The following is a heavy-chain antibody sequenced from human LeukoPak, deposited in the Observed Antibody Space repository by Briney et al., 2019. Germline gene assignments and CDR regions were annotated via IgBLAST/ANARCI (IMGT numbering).Heavy chain of an antibody. D-gene: IGHD4-11*01. Sequence: GGSLRLSCAASGFTFSSFWMSWVRQAPGKGLEWVANIKHDGSEKYYVDSVKGRFTISRDNAKNSLYLQMDSLRAEDTAVYYCARDRGRLHLFDYWGQGTLVTVSS. CDR3: ARDRGRLHLFDY. V-gene: IGHV3-7*01. CDR2: IKHDGSEK. J-gene: IGHJ4*02. CDR1: GFTFSSFW.